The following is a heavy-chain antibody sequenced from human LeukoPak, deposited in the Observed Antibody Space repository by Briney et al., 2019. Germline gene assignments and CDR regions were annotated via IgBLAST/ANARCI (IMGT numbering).Heavy chain of an antibody. CDR2: IIPIFGTA. Sequence: GSSVKVSCKASGGTFSSYAISWVRQAPGQGLEWMGRIIPIFGTANYAQKFQGRVTITTDESTSTAYMELSSLRSEDTAVYYCAREISADSSGYYYDYWYSDLWGRGTLVTVSS. J-gene: IGHJ2*01. CDR3: AREISADSSGYYYDYWYSDL. V-gene: IGHV1-69*05. CDR1: GGTFSSYA. D-gene: IGHD3-22*01.